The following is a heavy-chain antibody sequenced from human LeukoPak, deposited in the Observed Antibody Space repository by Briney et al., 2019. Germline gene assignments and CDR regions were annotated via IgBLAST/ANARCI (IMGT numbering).Heavy chain of an antibody. CDR3: AKGGYCSSTSCSLYPFDY. V-gene: IGHV3-23*01. Sequence: GSLRLPCAASGFTFSSYAMSWVRQAPGKGLEWVSAISGSGGSTYYADSVKGRFTISRDNSKNTLYLQMNSLRAEDTAVYYCAKGGYCSSTSCSLYPFDYWGQGTLVTVSS. CDR2: ISGSGGST. J-gene: IGHJ4*02. D-gene: IGHD2-2*01. CDR1: GFTFSSYA.